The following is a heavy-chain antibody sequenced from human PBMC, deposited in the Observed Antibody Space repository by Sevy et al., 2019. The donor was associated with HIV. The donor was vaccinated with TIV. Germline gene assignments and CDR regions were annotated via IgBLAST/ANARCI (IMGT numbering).Heavy chain of an antibody. Sequence: GGSLRLSCAASGFTFSSYAIHWVRQAPGKGLEWVAVISYDGSKKYYADSVKGRFTISRDNSKNTLYLQMNSLRVEDTAVYYCAGDRSSSWINYYFDYWGQGTLVTVSS. CDR3: AGDRSSSWINYYFDY. CDR2: ISYDGSKK. CDR1: GFTFSSYA. V-gene: IGHV3-30*04. J-gene: IGHJ4*02. D-gene: IGHD2-2*01.